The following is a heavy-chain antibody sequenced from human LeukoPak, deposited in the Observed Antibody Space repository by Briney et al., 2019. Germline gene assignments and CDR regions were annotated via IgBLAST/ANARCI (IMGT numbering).Heavy chain of an antibody. V-gene: IGHV3-30*18. Sequence: GGSLRLSCAASGFTFSSYGMHWVRQAPGKGLEWVAVISYDGSNKYYADSVKGRFTISRDNSKKTLYLQMNSLRAEDTAVYYCAKDRHIAAAAPMYYFDYWGQGTLVTVSS. CDR3: AKDRHIAAAAPMYYFDY. J-gene: IGHJ4*02. D-gene: IGHD6-13*01. CDR1: GFTFSSYG. CDR2: ISYDGSNK.